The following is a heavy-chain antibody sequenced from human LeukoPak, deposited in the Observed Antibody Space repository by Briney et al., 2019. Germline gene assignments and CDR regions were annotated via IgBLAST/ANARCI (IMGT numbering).Heavy chain of an antibody. Sequence: GGSLRLSCAASGFTFTNAWMSWVRQAPGKGLEWVARIKSKNDGGTTDYAAPVKGRFTISRDDSKSTVYLQVSSLKTEDTAVYYCATEGGVWGYHALDIWGQGTMVTVSS. CDR3: ATEGGVWGYHALDI. J-gene: IGHJ3*02. V-gene: IGHV3-15*01. CDR2: IKSKNDGGTT. D-gene: IGHD3-16*01. CDR1: GFTFTNAW.